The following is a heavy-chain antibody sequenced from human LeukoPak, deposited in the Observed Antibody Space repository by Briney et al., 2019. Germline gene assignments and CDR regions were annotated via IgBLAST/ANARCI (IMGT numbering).Heavy chain of an antibody. CDR1: GYSFTSYW. Sequence: GESLKISRKGSGYSFTSYWIGWVRQMPGKGLEWMGMIYPGDSDTRYSPSFQGQVTISADKSISTAYLQWSSLKASDTAMYYCASSIEYGGNSGPFDYWGQGTLVTVSS. D-gene: IGHD4-23*01. J-gene: IGHJ4*02. CDR2: IYPGDSDT. CDR3: ASSIEYGGNSGPFDY. V-gene: IGHV5-51*01.